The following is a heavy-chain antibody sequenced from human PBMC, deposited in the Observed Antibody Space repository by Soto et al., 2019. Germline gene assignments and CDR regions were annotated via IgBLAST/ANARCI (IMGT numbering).Heavy chain of an antibody. J-gene: IGHJ6*02. D-gene: IGHD2-8*01. V-gene: IGHV3-33*01. CDR1: GFTFSSYG. Sequence: QVQLVESGGGVVQPGRSLRLSCAASGFTFSSYGMHWVRQAPGKGLERVAVIWYDGSNKYYADSVKGRFTISRDNCKNTLYVQMNSPGAEATAVYYCARAMVKTRNRNYYGMDVWGQGTTVTVSS. CDR2: IWYDGSNK. CDR3: ARAMVKTRNRNYYGMDV.